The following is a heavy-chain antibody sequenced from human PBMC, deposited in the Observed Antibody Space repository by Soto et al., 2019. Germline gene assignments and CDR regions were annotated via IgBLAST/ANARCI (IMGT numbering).Heavy chain of an antibody. CDR1: GGSINTFY. V-gene: IGHV4-4*07. D-gene: IGHD5-12*01. J-gene: IGHJ4*02. CDR2: IFSSGST. Sequence: SETLSLTCTVSGGSINTFYWSWVRQPAGKGLEWIGRIFSSGSTSFNPSLESRVAMSVDTSKNHFSLNLSSVTAADMAVYYCAREGSYSAYNFSHGIQLWSFDFWGQGALVTVSS. CDR3: AREGSYSAYNFSHGIQLWSFDF.